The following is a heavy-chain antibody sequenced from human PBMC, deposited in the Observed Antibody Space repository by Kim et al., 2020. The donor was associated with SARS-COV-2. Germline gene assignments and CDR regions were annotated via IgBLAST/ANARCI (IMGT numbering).Heavy chain of an antibody. Sequence: SETLSLTCTVSGGSISSYYWSWIRQPAGKGLEWIGRIYTSGSTNYNPSLKSRVTMSVDTSKNQFSLKLSSVTAADTAVYYCARTARVIVVVTPNWYFDLWGRGTLVTVSS. V-gene: IGHV4-4*07. CDR1: GGSISSYY. J-gene: IGHJ2*01. D-gene: IGHD3-22*01. CDR3: ARTARVIVVVTPNWYFDL. CDR2: IYTSGST.